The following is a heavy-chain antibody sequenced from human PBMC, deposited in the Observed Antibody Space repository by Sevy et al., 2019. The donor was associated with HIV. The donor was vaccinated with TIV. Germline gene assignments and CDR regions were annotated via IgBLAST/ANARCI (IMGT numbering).Heavy chain of an antibody. J-gene: IGHJ6*02. Sequence: GGSLRLSCAASGFSFSSYAMSWVCQAPGKGLEWVSAISGSGGSTYYADSVKGRFTISRDNSKNTLYLQMNSLRAEDTAVYYCANTPYSSSWYGGGAYYGMDVWGQGTTVTVSS. CDR3: ANTPYSSSWYGGGAYYGMDV. CDR1: GFSFSSYA. D-gene: IGHD6-13*01. V-gene: IGHV3-23*01. CDR2: ISGSGGST.